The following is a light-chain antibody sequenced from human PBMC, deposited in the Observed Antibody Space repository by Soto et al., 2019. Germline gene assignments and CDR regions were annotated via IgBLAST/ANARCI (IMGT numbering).Light chain of an antibody. CDR2: DAS. CDR1: QSIRSW. CDR3: QQYECSSGT. J-gene: IGKJ1*01. V-gene: IGKV1-5*01. Sequence: DIQMTQSPSTLSATVGDRITITCRASQSIRSWLAWYQQKPGKAPKVLIYDASTLESGVPQRFSGGGSRTEFTLTISSLQPDDFATYYCQQYECSSGTFGQGTKVEI.